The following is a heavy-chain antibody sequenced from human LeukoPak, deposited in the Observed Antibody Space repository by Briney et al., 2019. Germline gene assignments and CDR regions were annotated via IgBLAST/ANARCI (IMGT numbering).Heavy chain of an antibody. D-gene: IGHD1-20*01. J-gene: IGHJ4*02. CDR2: IFPGDSDT. CDR1: GYTFTSYW. V-gene: IGHV5-51*01. Sequence: GESLKISCKGSGYTFTSYWIVWVRQMPGEGPEWMGMIFPGDSDTKYSPSFEGQITISADKSISSAYLQWSSLKASDTAIYYCARLRDNWEDYWGQGTLVTVSS. CDR3: ARLRDNWEDY.